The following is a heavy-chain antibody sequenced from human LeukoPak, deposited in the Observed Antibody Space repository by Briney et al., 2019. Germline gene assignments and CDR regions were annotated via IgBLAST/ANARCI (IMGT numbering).Heavy chain of an antibody. D-gene: IGHD1-14*01. J-gene: IGHJ4*01. CDR3: ARRPGN. CDR2: IYSGGAI. Sequence: PGGSLRLSCAASGFTFNNYGMHWVRQAPGKGLEWVSLIYSGGAIRYADSVKGRFTISRDSSKNTLFLQMNDLTVEDTARYYCARRPGNWGQGILVTVSS. V-gene: IGHV3-53*01. CDR1: GFTFNNYG.